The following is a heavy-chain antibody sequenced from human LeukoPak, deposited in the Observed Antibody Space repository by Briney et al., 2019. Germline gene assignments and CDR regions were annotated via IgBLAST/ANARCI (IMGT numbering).Heavy chain of an antibody. D-gene: IGHD3-3*01. CDR1: GGSISSSSYY. V-gene: IGHV4-39*07. CDR3: ARASITIFGVASFDV. Sequence: SETLSLTCTVSGGSISSSSYYWGWIRQPPGKGLEWIGRIYTSGSTNYNPSLKGRVTISVDTSKNQFSLKLSSVTAADTAVYYCARASITIFGVASFDVWGQGTMVTVSS. CDR2: IYTSGST. J-gene: IGHJ3*01.